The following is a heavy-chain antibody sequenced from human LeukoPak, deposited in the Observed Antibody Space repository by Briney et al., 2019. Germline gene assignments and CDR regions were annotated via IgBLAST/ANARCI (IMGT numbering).Heavy chain of an antibody. CDR3: AKGKRDCSSTSCYNYYFDY. CDR1: GFTFSSYG. Sequence: GRSLRLSCAASGFTFSSYGMHWVRQAPGKGLEWVAVISCDGSNKYYADSVKGRFTISRDNSKNTLYLQMNSLRAEDTAVYYCAKGKRDCSSTSCYNYYFDYWGQGTLVSVSS. D-gene: IGHD2-2*02. J-gene: IGHJ4*02. V-gene: IGHV3-30*18. CDR2: ISCDGSNK.